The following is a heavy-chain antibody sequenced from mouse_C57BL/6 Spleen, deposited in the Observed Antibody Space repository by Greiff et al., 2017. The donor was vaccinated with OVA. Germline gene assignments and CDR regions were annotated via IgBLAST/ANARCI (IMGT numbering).Heavy chain of an antibody. Sequence: VQLQQPGTELVKPGASVKLSCKASGYTFTSYWMHWVKQRPGQGLEWIGNINTSNGGTNYNEKFKSKATLTVDKSSSTANKQLSSRTSEDSAVEYCVRPCDGYDGAWFAYWGQGTLVTVSA. CDR3: VRPCDGYDGAWFAY. D-gene: IGHD2-2*01. V-gene: IGHV1-53*01. CDR1: GYTFTSYW. CDR2: INTSNGGT. J-gene: IGHJ3*01.